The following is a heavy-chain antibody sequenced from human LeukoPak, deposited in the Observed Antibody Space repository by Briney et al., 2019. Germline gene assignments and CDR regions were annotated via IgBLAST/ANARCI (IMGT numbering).Heavy chain of an antibody. CDR3: AKDRMNYYDSSGYYSRYYFDY. CDR1: GFTLSDYY. Sequence: GGSLRLSCAASGFTLSDYYMDWVRQAPGKGLEWVSGISGSGGSASYADSVKGRFTISRDNTKNTLYLQMNSLRAEDTAVYYCAKDRMNYYDSSGYYSRYYFDYWGQGTLVTVSS. D-gene: IGHD3-22*01. CDR2: ISGSGGSA. V-gene: IGHV3-23*01. J-gene: IGHJ4*02.